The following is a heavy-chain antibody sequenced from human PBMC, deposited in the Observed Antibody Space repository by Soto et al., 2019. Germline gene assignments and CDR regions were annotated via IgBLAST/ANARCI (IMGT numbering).Heavy chain of an antibody. Sequence: GASVKVSCKASGNTFSNYYIHWVRQAPGQGLEWMGTINPSGGHTTYAQKFLGRVTMTRDTSTSTLCMELTSLRSEDTAVYFCARGGHVVVVTAAFDYWGQGTLVTVSS. V-gene: IGHV1-46*03. CDR3: ARGGHVVVVTAAFDY. CDR2: INPSGGHT. D-gene: IGHD2-21*02. J-gene: IGHJ4*02. CDR1: GNTFSNYY.